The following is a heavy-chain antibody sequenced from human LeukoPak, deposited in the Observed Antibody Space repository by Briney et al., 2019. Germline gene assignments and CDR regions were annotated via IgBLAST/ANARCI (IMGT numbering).Heavy chain of an antibody. CDR3: ARDPGFLVLNDDAFDI. V-gene: IGHV3-48*02. CDR2: ISSSSSTI. D-gene: IGHD3-3*01. CDR1: GFTFSSYS. J-gene: IGHJ3*02. Sequence: GGSLRLSCAASGFTFSSYSMNWVRQAPGKGLEWVSYISSSSSTIYYADSVKGRFTISRDNAKNSLYLQMNSLRDEDTAVYYCARDPGFLVLNDDAFDIWGQGTMVTVSS.